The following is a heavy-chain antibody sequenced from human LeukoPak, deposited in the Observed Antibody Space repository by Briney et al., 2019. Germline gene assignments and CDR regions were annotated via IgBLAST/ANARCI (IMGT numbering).Heavy chain of an antibody. D-gene: IGHD1-14*01. CDR2: IKSKTDGGTT. J-gene: IGHJ6*02. CDR1: GFTFSNAW. V-gene: IGHV3-15*01. CDR3: ARDPNLYYYGMDV. Sequence: KPGGSLRLSCAASGFTFSNAWMSWVRQAPGKGLEWVGRIKSKTDGGTTDYAAPVKGRFTISRDDSKNTLYLQMNSLRAEDTAVYYCARDPNLYYYGMDVWGQGTTVTVSS.